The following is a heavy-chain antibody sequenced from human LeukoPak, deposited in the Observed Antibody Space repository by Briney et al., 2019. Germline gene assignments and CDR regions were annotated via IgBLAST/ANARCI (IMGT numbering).Heavy chain of an antibody. Sequence: PSETLSLTCTVSGGSISSYYWSWIRQPAGKGLEWIGRIYTSGSTNYNPSLKSQVTMSVDTSKNQFSLKLSSVTAADTAVYYCARSSRITMIRSPDAFDIWGQGTMVTVSS. CDR1: GGSISSYY. CDR2: IYTSGST. V-gene: IGHV4-4*07. CDR3: ARSSRITMIRSPDAFDI. D-gene: IGHD3-22*01. J-gene: IGHJ3*02.